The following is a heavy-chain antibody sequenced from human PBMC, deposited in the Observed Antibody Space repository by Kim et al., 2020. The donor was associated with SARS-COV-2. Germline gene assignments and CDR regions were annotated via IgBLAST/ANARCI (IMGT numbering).Heavy chain of an antibody. J-gene: IGHJ4*02. CDR2: IYYSGST. CDR3: AASGDGYKDFDY. D-gene: IGHD5-12*01. CDR1: GGSISSYY. V-gene: IGHV4-59*01. Sequence: SETLSLTCTVSGGSISSYYWSWIRQPPGKGLEWIGYIYYSGSTNYNPSLKSRVTISVDTSKNQFSLKLSSVTAADTAVYYCAASGDGYKDFDYWCQGTLVTVSS.